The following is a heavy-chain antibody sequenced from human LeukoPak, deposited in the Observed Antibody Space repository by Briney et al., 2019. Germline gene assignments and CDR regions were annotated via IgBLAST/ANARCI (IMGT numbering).Heavy chain of an antibody. J-gene: IGHJ3*02. CDR2: ISSSGSPI. V-gene: IGHV3-48*03. CDR3: ARENIVVVTAIRDAFDI. CDR1: GFTFSTYE. Sequence: GGSLRLSCAASGFTFSTYEMNWVRQAPGKGLEWVSFISSSGSPIYYADSVRGRFTISRDNAKNSLCLQMNSLRDEDTAVYYCARENIVVVTAIRDAFDIWGQGTMVTVSS. D-gene: IGHD2-21*02.